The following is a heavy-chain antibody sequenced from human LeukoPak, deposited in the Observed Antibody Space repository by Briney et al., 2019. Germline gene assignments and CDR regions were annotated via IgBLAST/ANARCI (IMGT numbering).Heavy chain of an antibody. CDR1: GFTFSSYG. V-gene: IGHV3-64D*06. J-gene: IGHJ4*02. D-gene: IGHD6-19*01. CDR3: VKEKGISGWDLFDY. Sequence: GGSLRLSCSASGFTFSSYGFHWVRQAPGKGLEYVSATSRNGGSRYYADSVKGRSTISRDDSKNMLYFEMSSLRAEDTAVYYCVKEKGISGWDLFDYWGQGTLVTVSS. CDR2: TSRNGGSR.